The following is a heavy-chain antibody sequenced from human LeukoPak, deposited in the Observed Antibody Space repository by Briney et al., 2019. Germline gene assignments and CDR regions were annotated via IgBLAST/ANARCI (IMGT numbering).Heavy chain of an antibody. CDR3: ARVLMVRGVMFDY. J-gene: IGHJ4*02. CDR2: INAGNGNT. D-gene: IGHD3-10*01. CDR1: GYTFTSYA. Sequence: ASVKVSCKASGYTFTSYAMHWVRQAPGQRLEWMGWINAGNGNTKYSQVFQGRVTITRDTSASTAYMELSSLRSEDMAVYYCARVLMVRGVMFDYWGQGTLVTVSS. V-gene: IGHV1-3*03.